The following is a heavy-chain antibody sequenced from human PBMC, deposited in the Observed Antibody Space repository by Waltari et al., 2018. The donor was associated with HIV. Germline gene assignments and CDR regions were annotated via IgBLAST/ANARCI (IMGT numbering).Heavy chain of an antibody. V-gene: IGHV3-33*06. J-gene: IGHJ5*02. CDR2: IWYAGQNK. CDR3: AKIGQVVLAGTTLSEGWFDP. Sequence: QMQLVESGGGVVQPGRSLRLSCAASGFTFSSNDMHWVRQAPGKGLEWVAVIWYAGQNKYYSDSVKGRFTVSRDNSKNTLYLQMNSLRAEDTAVYYCAKIGQVVLAGTTLSEGWFDPWGQGTLVTVSS. CDR1: GFTFSSND. D-gene: IGHD6-19*01.